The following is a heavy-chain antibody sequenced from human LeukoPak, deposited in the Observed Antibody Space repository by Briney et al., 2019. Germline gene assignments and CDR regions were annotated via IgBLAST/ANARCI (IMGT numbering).Heavy chain of an antibody. CDR1: GFTFSSYA. CDR3: ARGTRLFY. V-gene: IGHV3-30-3*01. CDR2: ISYDGSNK. J-gene: IGHJ4*02. Sequence: GRSLRLSCAASGFTFSSYAMHWVRQAPGKGLEWVAVISYDGSNKYYADSVKGRFTISRDNSKNTLYLQMNSLRAEDTAVYYCARGTRLFYWGQGTLVAVSS.